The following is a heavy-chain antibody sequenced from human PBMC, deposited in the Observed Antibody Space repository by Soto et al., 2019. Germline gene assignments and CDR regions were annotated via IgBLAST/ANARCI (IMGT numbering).Heavy chain of an antibody. J-gene: IGHJ4*02. CDR3: VKGEFYYDSSAYYPFDS. CDR1: FTFSSYA. D-gene: IGHD3-22*01. V-gene: IGHV3-64D*06. Sequence: FTFSSYAMHWVRQAPGKGLEYVSSISINGGSTHYADSVKGRFTISRDNSRNTQYLQMSSLRADDTAVYYCVKGEFYYDSSAYYPFDSWGQGTLVTVSS. CDR2: ISINGGST.